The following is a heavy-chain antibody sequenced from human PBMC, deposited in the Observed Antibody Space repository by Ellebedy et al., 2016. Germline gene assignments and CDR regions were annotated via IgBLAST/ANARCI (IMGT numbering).Heavy chain of an antibody. Sequence: GGSLRLXXAASGFPFNTAGMTWVRQAPGKGLEWVATIVFSGTATYYSDSVKGRFIISRDNAKNSLFLQMNSLRVEDTAVYYCARDGSEWSRDYWGQGTLVTVSS. CDR2: IVFSGTAT. CDR3: ARDGSEWSRDY. CDR1: GFPFNTAG. D-gene: IGHD3-3*01. V-gene: IGHV3-21*01. J-gene: IGHJ4*02.